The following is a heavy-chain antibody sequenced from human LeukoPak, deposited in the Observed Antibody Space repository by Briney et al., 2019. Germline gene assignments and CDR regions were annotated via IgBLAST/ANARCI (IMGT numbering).Heavy chain of an antibody. V-gene: IGHV3-73*01. CDR2: IRSKANSYAT. CDR3: ARDGGYGSGSIYYYYYMDV. CDR1: GFTFSGSA. J-gene: IGHJ6*03. Sequence: GGSLRLSCAASGFTFSGSAMHWVRQASGKGLEWVGRIRSKANSYATAYAASVKGRFTISRDDSKNTAYLQMNSLKTEDTAVYYCARDGGYGSGSIYYYYYMDVWGKGTTVTVSS. D-gene: IGHD3-10*01.